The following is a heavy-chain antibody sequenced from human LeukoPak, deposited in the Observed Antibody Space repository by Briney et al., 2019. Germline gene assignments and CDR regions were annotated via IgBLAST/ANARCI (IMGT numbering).Heavy chain of an antibody. V-gene: IGHV3-21*01. CDR1: GFTFSSYW. CDR3: ARDRSWNYED. Sequence: PGGSLRLSCAASGFTFSSYWMNWVRQAPGKGLEWVSSISSSSSYIYYADSVKGRFTISRDNAKNSLYLQMNSLRAEDTAVYYCARDRSWNYEDWGQGTLVTVSS. J-gene: IGHJ4*02. D-gene: IGHD1-7*01. CDR2: ISSSSSYI.